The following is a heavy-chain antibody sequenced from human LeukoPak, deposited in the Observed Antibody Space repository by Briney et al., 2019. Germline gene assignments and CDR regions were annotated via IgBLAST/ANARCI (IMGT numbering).Heavy chain of an antibody. D-gene: IGHD5-24*01. J-gene: IGHJ4*02. CDR1: GFTFSRYS. V-gene: IGHV3-7*01. Sequence: GGSLRLSCAASGFTFSRYSMHWVRQAPGKGLEWVANIKQDGSEKYYVDSVKGRFTISRDNAKNSLYLQMNSLRAEDTAVYYCARDLEGPFDYWGQGTLVTVSS. CDR2: IKQDGSEK. CDR3: ARDLEGPFDY.